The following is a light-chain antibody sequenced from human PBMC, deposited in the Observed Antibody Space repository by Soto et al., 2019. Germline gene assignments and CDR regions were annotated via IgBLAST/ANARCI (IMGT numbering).Light chain of an antibody. Sequence: EIVLTQSPATLSLSPGERATLSCRASQSVSSYLGWYQQRPGQTPRLLIYDASNRATGIPARFSGSGSGTEFTLTISSLEPEDFAVYYCQQRKNWPPITFGQGTQLEIK. CDR2: DAS. CDR3: QQRKNWPPIT. V-gene: IGKV3-11*01. CDR1: QSVSSY. J-gene: IGKJ5*01.